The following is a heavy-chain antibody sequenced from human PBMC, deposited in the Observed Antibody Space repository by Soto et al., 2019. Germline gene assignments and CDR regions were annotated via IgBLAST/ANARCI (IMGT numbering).Heavy chain of an antibody. J-gene: IGHJ6*02. CDR2: IYPGDSDT. CDR3: ARFDGTPVLYYYYGMDV. CDR1: GYSFTSYW. Sequence: PGESLKISCKGSGYSFTSYWIGWVRQMPGKGLEWMGIIYPGDSDTRYSPSFQGQVTISADKSISTAYLQWSSLKASDTAMYYCARFDGTPVLYYYYGMDVWGQGTTVPVSS. V-gene: IGHV5-51*01. D-gene: IGHD1-1*01.